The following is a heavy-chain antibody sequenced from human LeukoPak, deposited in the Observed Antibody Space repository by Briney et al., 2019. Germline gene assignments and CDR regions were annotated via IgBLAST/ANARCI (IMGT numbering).Heavy chain of an antibody. J-gene: IGHJ3*02. CDR1: GGSISNYY. Sequence: SETLSLTCTVSGGSISNYYWTWIRQSAGRGLEWIGRIYPTGNTNYNPSLKSRVTMSVDTSKNQFSLELTSVTAADTAMYSCARRAYYYKSSGYLMSGDAFDIWGQGTMVTVSS. D-gene: IGHD3-22*01. V-gene: IGHV4-4*07. CDR2: IYPTGNT. CDR3: ARRAYYYKSSGYLMSGDAFDI.